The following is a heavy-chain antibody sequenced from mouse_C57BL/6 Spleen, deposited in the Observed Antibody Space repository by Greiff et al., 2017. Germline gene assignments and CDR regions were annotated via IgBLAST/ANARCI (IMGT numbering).Heavy chain of an antibody. J-gene: IGHJ3*01. D-gene: IGHD2-4*01. CDR2: IWWDDDK. CDR1: GFSLSTFGMG. Sequence: QVTLKVCGPGLLQPSQTLSLTCSFSGFSLSTFGMGVGWIRQPSGKGLEWLAHIWWDDDKYYNPALKSRLTISKDTSKNQVFLKIANVDTADTATYFCALIEKDPIDYDYDAVFAYWGQGTLVTVS. V-gene: IGHV8-8*01. CDR3: ALIEKDPIDYDYDAVFAY.